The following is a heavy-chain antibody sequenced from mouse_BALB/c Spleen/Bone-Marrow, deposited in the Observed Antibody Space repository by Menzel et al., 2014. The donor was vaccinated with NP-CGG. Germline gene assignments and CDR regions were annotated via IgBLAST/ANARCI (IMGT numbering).Heavy chain of an antibody. V-gene: IGHV4-1*02. J-gene: IGHJ2*01. CDR2: INPDSSTI. D-gene: IGHD1-2*01. CDR3: ARQGYYGYSDY. Sequence: EVKLVESGGGLVQPGGSLKPSCAASGFDFSRYWMSWVRQAPGKGLEWIGEINPDSSTINYTPSLKDKFIISRDNAKNTLYLQMRKVRSEDTALYYCARQGYYGYSDYWGQGTTLTVSS. CDR1: GFDFSRYW.